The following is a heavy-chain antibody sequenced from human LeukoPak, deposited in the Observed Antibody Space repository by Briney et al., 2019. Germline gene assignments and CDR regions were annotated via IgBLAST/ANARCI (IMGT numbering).Heavy chain of an antibody. J-gene: IGHJ4*02. CDR1: SGSFSSYY. Sequence: PSETLSLTCAVYSGSFSSYYWRWIRQPPGKGLEGIGEINHSGSTNYNPSLKSRVTISVDTSKNQFSLRLTSVTAAGTAVYYCARGAAGTAMPYFDNWGQGTLVTVSS. V-gene: IGHV4-34*01. CDR3: ARGAAGTAMPYFDN. D-gene: IGHD5-18*01. CDR2: INHSGST.